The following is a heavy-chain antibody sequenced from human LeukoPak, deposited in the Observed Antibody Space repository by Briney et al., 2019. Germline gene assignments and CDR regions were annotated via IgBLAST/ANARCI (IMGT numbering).Heavy chain of an antibody. V-gene: IGHV4-4*07. CDR1: GGSISSYY. CDR2: IYSSGST. J-gene: IGHJ4*02. Sequence: SETLSLTCAVSGGSISSYYWSWIRQPAGMGLEWIGRIYSSGSTNCNPSLKSRVTMSVDTSKNQFSLNLSSLTAADTAFYYCARESYSSGWYKDYWGQGILVTVSS. CDR3: ARESYSSGWYKDY. D-gene: IGHD6-19*01.